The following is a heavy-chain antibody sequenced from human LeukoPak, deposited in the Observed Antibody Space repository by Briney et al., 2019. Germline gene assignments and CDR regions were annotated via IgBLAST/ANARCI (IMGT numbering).Heavy chain of an antibody. V-gene: IGHV3-13*01. J-gene: IGHJ3*02. D-gene: IGHD6-19*01. CDR2: IGTAGDT. Sequence: GGSLRLSCAASGFTFSSYDMHWVRQATGKGLEWVSAIGTAGDTYYPGSVKGRFTISRENAKNSLYLQMNSLRAGDTAVYYCASASGGSGWYRTADFDIWGQGTMVTVSS. CDR3: ASASGGSGWYRTADFDI. CDR1: GFTFSSYD.